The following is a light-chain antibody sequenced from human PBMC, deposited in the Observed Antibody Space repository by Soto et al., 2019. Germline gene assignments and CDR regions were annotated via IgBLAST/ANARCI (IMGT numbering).Light chain of an antibody. V-gene: IGKV3-20*01. CDR2: GTS. J-gene: IGKJ2*01. Sequence: IVLTQSPGTLSLSPGERATLSCRASQTISSAYFAWYNQKPGQPPRRLIYGTSSSATGIPDRFSGSGSWTDFTLTISRVEPEDLAVEYGQQYGSSPLYTYGQGTKLEIK. CDR1: QTISSAY. CDR3: QQYGSSPLYT.